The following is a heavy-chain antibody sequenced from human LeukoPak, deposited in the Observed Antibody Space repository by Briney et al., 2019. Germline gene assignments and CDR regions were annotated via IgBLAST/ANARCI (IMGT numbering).Heavy chain of an antibody. CDR2: IYSGGST. CDR1: GFIVSSNC. V-gene: IGHV3-53*01. D-gene: IGHD3-16*02. CDR3: AKDGTFGGVIVIGYYFDY. Sequence: PGGSLRLSCVASGFIVSSNCMSWVRQAPGKGLEWVSFIYSGGSTYYADSVKGRFTISRDNSKNTLYLQMNSLRAEDTAVYYCAKDGTFGGVIVIGYYFDYWGQGTLVTVSS. J-gene: IGHJ4*02.